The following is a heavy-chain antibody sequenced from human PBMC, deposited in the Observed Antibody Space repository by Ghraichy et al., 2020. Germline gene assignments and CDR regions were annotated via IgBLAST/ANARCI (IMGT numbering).Heavy chain of an antibody. CDR2: INPNSGGT. V-gene: IGHV1-2*05. CDR3: AREVGGSSLYFFDY. CDR1: GYTFTGHF. J-gene: IGHJ4*02. D-gene: IGHD1-26*01. Sequence: ASVKLSCKASGYTFTGHFIHWVRQAPGQGLEWMGRINPNSGGTNYAQKFQGRVTMTRDTSISTAYMELSRLTSDDTVVYYCAREVGGSSLYFFDYWGQGTLVTVSS.